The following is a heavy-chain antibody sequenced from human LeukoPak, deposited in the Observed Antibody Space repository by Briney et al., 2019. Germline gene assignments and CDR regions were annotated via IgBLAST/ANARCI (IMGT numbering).Heavy chain of an antibody. V-gene: IGHV3-48*03. CDR2: ISDSGSTK. J-gene: IGHJ4*02. D-gene: IGHD3-22*01. CDR1: GFTFSSYE. CDR3: VREGYYDSSGYLGVFDY. Sequence: GGSLRLSCAASGFTFSSYEMNWVRQAPGKGLEWVSYISDSGSTKYYADSVKGRFTISRDNTKNSVYLQMKSLRAEDTAVYYCVREGYYDSSGYLGVFDYWGQGTLVTVSS.